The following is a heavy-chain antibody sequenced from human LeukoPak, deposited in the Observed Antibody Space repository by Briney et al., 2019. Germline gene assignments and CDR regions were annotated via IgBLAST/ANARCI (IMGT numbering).Heavy chain of an antibody. V-gene: IGHV1-69*01. CDR1: GGTFSSYA. D-gene: IGHD2-15*01. J-gene: IGHJ4*02. CDR2: IIPIFGTA. Sequence: SVKVSCKASGGTFSSYAISWVRQAPGQGLEWMGGIIPIFGTANYAQKFQGRVTITADESMSTAYMELSSLRSEDTAVYYCARTPPLGYCSGGSCHGGIDYWGQGTLVTVSS. CDR3: ARTPPLGYCSGGSCHGGIDY.